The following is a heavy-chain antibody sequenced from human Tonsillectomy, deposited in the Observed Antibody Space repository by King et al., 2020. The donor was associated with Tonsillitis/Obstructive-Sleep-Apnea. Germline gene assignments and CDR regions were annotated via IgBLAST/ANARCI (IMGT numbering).Heavy chain of an antibody. CDR1: GGSISSSSYY. D-gene: IGHD3-3*01. CDR2: IYYSGST. CDR3: AIKVDDFWSGGNWFDP. Sequence: LQLQESGPGLVKPSETLSLTCTVSGGSISSSSYYWGWIRQPPGKGLEWIGSIYYSGSTYYNPSLTSRVTISVDTSKNQFSLKLSSVTAADTAVYYCAIKVDDFWSGGNWFDPWGQGTLVTVSS. J-gene: IGHJ5*02. V-gene: IGHV4-39*01.